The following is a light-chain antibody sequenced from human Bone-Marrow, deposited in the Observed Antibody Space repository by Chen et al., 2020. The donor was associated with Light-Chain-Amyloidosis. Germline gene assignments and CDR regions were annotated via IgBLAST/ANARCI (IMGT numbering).Light chain of an antibody. CDR3: QSADSSGTYEVI. CDR1: DLPTKY. CDR2: RDT. V-gene: IGLV3-25*03. J-gene: IGLJ2*01. Sequence: SYELTQPPSVSVSPGQTARITCSGDDLPTKYAYWYQQKPGQAPVLVIHRDTERPSGISARFSGSISGTTATLTISGVQAEDEADYHCQSADSSGTYEVIFGGGTKLTVL.